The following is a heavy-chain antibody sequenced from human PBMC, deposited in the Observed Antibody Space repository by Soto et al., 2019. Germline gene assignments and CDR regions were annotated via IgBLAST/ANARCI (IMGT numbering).Heavy chain of an antibody. CDR1: GGSISSSSYY. CDR3: SGSGYSGYDVGAFDI. J-gene: IGHJ3*02. D-gene: IGHD5-12*01. V-gene: IGHV4-39*01. CDR2: IYYSGST. Sequence: SETLSLTCTVSGGSISSSSYYWGWLRPRPGQGLEWIGGIYYSGSTYYNPSLKSRITISVDTSKNQFSLMLSSVTAADTAVYYCSGSGYSGYDVGAFDIWGQGTMVTVSS.